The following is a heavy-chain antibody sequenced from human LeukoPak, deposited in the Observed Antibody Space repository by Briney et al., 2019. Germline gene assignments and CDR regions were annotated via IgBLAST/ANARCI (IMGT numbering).Heavy chain of an antibody. V-gene: IGHV1-3*01. CDR2: INAGNGNT. CDR1: GYTFTTYA. Sequence: ASVKVSCKASGYTFTTYAMHWVRQAPGQRLEWMGWINAGNGNTKYSQKFQGRVTITRDTSASTAYMELSSLRSEDTAVYYCARGSSSYPRNFDYWGQGTLVTVSS. J-gene: IGHJ4*02. CDR3: ARGSSSYPRNFDY. D-gene: IGHD6-13*01.